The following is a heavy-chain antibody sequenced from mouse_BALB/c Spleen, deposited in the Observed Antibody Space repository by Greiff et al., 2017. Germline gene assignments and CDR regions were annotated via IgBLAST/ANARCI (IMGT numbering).Heavy chain of an antibody. Sequence: DVKLVESGGGLVQPGGSRKLSCAASGFTFSSFGMHWVRQAPEKGLEWVAYISSGSSTIYYADTVKGRFTISRDNPKNTLFLQMTSLRSEDTAMYYCARSITTVVATRGYYAMDYWGQGTSVTVSS. V-gene: IGHV5-17*02. D-gene: IGHD1-1*01. J-gene: IGHJ4*01. CDR3: ARSITTVVATRGYYAMDY. CDR2: ISSGSSTI. CDR1: GFTFSSFG.